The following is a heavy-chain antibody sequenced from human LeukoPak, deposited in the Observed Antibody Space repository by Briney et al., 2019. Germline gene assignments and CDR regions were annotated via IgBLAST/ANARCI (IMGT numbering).Heavy chain of an antibody. Sequence: GGSLRLSCVVSGFTVTSNYMSWVRQAPGRGLEWVSVIYSGGSTYYADSMKGRFTISRDNSKNTLYLQMNSLRAEDTAVYYCARDLNGQLKFDYWGQGTLVTVSS. CDR1: GFTVTSNY. CDR3: ARDLNGQLKFDY. CDR2: IYSGGST. J-gene: IGHJ4*02. V-gene: IGHV3-66*01. D-gene: IGHD2-8*01.